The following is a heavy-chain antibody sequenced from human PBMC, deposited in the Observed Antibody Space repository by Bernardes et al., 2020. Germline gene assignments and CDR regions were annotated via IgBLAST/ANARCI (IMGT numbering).Heavy chain of an antibody. CDR2: IYYSGST. D-gene: IGHD3-3*01. V-gene: IGHV4-39*01. Sequence: SETLSLTCTVSGGSISSSSYYWGWIRQPPGKGLEWIGSIYYSGSTYYNPSLKSRVTISVDTSKNQFSLKLSSVTAADTAVYYCARHPYLYDFWSGYSHDHPLRYGMDVWGQGTTVTVSS. CDR3: ARHPYLYDFWSGYSHDHPLRYGMDV. CDR1: GGSISSSSYY. J-gene: IGHJ6*02.